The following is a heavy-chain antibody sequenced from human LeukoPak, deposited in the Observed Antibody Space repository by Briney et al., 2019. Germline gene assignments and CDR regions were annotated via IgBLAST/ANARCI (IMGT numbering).Heavy chain of an antibody. D-gene: IGHD6-13*01. V-gene: IGHV3-74*01. CDR1: GFFFNTYW. J-gene: IGHJ4*02. CDR2: INSDGSTT. Sequence: GGSLRLSCAASGFFFNTYWMHWVRQAPGKGLVWVSRINSDGSTTSYADSVKGRFAISRDNAKNMLYLQMNSLRAEDTAVYYCARDHSSWELPSDYWGQGTLVTVSS. CDR3: ARDHSSWELPSDY.